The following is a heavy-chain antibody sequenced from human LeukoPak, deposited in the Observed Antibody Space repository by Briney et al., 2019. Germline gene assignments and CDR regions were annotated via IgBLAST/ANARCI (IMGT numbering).Heavy chain of an antibody. CDR2: IGTAGDT. D-gene: IGHD2-2*01. CDR3: ARGLYCSSTSCYPSNYFDY. Sequence: GGSLRLSCAASGFTFSSYDMHWVRQATGKGLEWVSAIGTAGDTYYPGSVKDRFTISRENAKNSLYLQMNSLRAGDTAVYYCARGLYCSSTSCYPSNYFDYWGQGTLVTVSS. J-gene: IGHJ4*02. V-gene: IGHV3-13*01. CDR1: GFTFSSYD.